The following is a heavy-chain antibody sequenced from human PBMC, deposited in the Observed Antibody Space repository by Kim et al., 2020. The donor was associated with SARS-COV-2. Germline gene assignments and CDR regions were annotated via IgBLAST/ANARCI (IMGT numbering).Heavy chain of an antibody. CDR3: AREEVDNWFDP. V-gene: IGHV4-61*01. CDR1: GGSVSSGSYY. D-gene: IGHD1-26*01. J-gene: IGHJ5*02. Sequence: SETLSLTCTVSGGSVSSGSYYWNWIRQPPGKGLEWIGYIYYSGSTNYNPSLKSRVTISVDTSKNQFSLKLSSVTAADTAVYYCAREEVDNWFDPWGQGTLVTVSS. CDR2: IYYSGST.